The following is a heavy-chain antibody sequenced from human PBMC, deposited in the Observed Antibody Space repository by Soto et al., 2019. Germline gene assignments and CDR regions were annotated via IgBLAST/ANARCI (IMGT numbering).Heavy chain of an antibody. J-gene: IGHJ4*02. Sequence: SSETLSLTCTVSGGSITRGGYYWSWIRQHPGKGLEWIGYIYNSGTTYYNPSLKSRVTISVDTSKNQFSLKLTSVTAADTAVYYCARDPASWGQGTLVTVSS. CDR2: IYNSGTT. CDR1: GGSITRGGYY. V-gene: IGHV4-31*03. CDR3: ARDPAS.